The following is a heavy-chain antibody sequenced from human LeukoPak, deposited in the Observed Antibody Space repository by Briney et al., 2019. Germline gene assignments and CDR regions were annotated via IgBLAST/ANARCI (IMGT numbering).Heavy chain of an antibody. CDR1: GFTFSSYA. CDR3: VSLVVTADLAFDI. CDR2: ISGSGGST. D-gene: IGHD2-21*02. Sequence: GGSLRLSCAASGFTFSSYAMSWVRQAPGKGLEWVSAISGSGGSTYYADSVRGRFTISRDNAKDTLYLQMNSLRAEDTAVYYCVSLVVTADLAFDIWGQGTMVTVSS. J-gene: IGHJ3*02. V-gene: IGHV3-23*01.